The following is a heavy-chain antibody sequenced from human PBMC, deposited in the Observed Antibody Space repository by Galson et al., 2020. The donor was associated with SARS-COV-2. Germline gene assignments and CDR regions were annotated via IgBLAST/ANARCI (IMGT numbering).Heavy chain of an antibody. CDR2: VRSDAGSV. Sequence: GGSLRLSCAASGFTFSNYWMHWVCQAPGKGPEWLSYVRSDAGSVGYADSVKGRFTISRDNAKNTLYLQMNRLRGEDTAVYYCARDGHRGGTSTECDCWGQGILVTVSS. J-gene: IGHJ4*02. V-gene: IGHV3-74*01. CDR1: GFTFSNYW. CDR3: ARDGHRGGTSTECDC. D-gene: IGHD3-3*01.